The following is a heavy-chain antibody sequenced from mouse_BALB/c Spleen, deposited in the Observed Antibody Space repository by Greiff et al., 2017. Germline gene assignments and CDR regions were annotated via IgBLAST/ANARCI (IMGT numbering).Heavy chain of an antibody. CDR3: ARHKDGSSPYYYAMDY. Sequence: DVKLVESGGGLVKPGGSLKLSCAASGFTFSSYAMSWVRQTPEKRLEWVATISSGGSYTYYPDSVKGRFTISRDNAKNTLYLQMSSLRSEDTAMYYCARHKDGSSPYYYAMDYWGQGTSVTVSS. CDR2: ISSGGSYT. J-gene: IGHJ4*01. CDR1: GFTFSSYA. D-gene: IGHD1-1*01. V-gene: IGHV5-9-3*01.